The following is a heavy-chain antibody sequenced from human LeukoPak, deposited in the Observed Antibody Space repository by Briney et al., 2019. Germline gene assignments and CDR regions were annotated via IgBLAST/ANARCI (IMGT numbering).Heavy chain of an antibody. D-gene: IGHD2-2*01. CDR1: GFTFSTYA. CDR3: ARYGVSSSTSYIDF. V-gene: IGHV3-21*01. J-gene: IGHJ4*02. CDR2: ITGDSAYI. Sequence: ARSLRLSCAASGFTFSTYAMNWVRQAPGEGLKWVSCITGDSAYIYYADSVKGRLTISRDNATNSLYLQMNSLRAEDTAVYYCARYGVSSSTSYIDFWGQGTLVTVSS.